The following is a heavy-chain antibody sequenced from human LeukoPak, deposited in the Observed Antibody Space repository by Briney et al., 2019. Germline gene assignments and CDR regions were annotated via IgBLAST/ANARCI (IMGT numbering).Heavy chain of an antibody. Sequence: PGGSLRLSCAASGFTFSSYWMSWVRQAPGKGLEWVANIKQDGSEKYYVDSVKGRFTISRDNAKNSLYLQMNSLRAEDTAVYYCARGLYYDFWSGYYSHFDYWGQGTLVTVSS. CDR1: GFTFSSYW. D-gene: IGHD3-3*01. CDR3: ARGLYYDFWSGYYSHFDY. J-gene: IGHJ4*02. V-gene: IGHV3-7*04. CDR2: IKQDGSEK.